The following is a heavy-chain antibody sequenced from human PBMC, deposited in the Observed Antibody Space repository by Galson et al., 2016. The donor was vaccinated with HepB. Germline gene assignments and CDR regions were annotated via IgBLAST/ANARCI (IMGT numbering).Heavy chain of an antibody. Sequence: SLRLSCAASGFTFSSYWMHWVRQAPGKGLVWVSRINSDGNTTNYADSVKGRFTISRDNAKNTLYLQMNSLSAEDTAVYYCAREGYYYDNSFFRRENAFDIWGQGTMVTVSS. CDR1: GFTFSSYW. J-gene: IGHJ3*02. CDR3: AREGYYYDNSFFRRENAFDI. D-gene: IGHD3-22*01. V-gene: IGHV3-74*01. CDR2: INSDGNTT.